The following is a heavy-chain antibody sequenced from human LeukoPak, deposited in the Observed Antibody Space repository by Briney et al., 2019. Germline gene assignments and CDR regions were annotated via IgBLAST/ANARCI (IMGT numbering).Heavy chain of an antibody. J-gene: IGHJ4*02. CDR3: ARDIWDSSGRFFDY. Sequence: SGGSLRLSCAASGFTVSSNYMGWVRQAPGKGLEWVSVIYSGGSTYYADSVKGRFTISRDNSKNTLYLQMNSLRAEDTAVYYCARDIWDSSGRFFDYWGQGTLVTVSS. V-gene: IGHV3-53*01. CDR2: IYSGGST. D-gene: IGHD3-22*01. CDR1: GFTVSSNY.